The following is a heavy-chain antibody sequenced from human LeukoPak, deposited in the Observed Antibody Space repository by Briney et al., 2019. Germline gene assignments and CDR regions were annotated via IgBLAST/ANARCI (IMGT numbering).Heavy chain of an antibody. V-gene: IGHV1-2*02. D-gene: IGHD3-22*01. CDR3: ASGSSYDSSGRGFDY. CDR2: INPNSGGT. Sequence: GASVNVSCKASGGTFSSYAISWVRQAPGQGLEWMGGINPNSGGTNYAQKFQGRVTMTRDTSISTAYMELSRLRFDDRAVYYCASGSSYDSSGRGFDYWGQGTLVTVSS. CDR1: GGTFSSYA. J-gene: IGHJ4*02.